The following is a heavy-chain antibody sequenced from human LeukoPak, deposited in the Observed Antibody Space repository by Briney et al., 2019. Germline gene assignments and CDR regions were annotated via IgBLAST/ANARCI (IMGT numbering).Heavy chain of an antibody. CDR2: ISGSGGST. CDR3: AKRGVVIRVILVGFHREAYYFDS. V-gene: IGHV3-23*01. Sequence: GGSLRLSCAVSGITLSNYGMSWVRQAPGKGLEWVAGISGSGGSTNYADSVKGRFTISRDSPKNTLFLQMNSPRAEDTAVYFCAKRGVVIRVILVGFHREAYYFDSWGQGALVTVSS. J-gene: IGHJ4*02. D-gene: IGHD2-21*01. CDR1: GITLSNYG.